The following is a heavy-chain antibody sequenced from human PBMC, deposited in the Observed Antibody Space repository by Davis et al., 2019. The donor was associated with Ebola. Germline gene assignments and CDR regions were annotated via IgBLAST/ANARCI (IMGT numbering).Heavy chain of an antibody. Sequence: GESLKISCEGSGDSFTNYWINWVRQMPGKGLECMGIIFPGDSDTRYSPSFQGQVTISADKSITTAYLQWSSLKASDTAMYYCARGTDGYNPGGYFDSWGQGTLVTVSS. D-gene: IGHD5-24*01. CDR2: IFPGDSDT. J-gene: IGHJ4*02. CDR1: GDSFTNYW. CDR3: ARGTDGYNPGGYFDS. V-gene: IGHV5-51*01.